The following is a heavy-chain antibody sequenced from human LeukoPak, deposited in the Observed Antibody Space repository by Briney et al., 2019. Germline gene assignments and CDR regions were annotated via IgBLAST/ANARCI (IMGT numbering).Heavy chain of an antibody. Sequence: GASVKVSCKVSGYTLTELSMHWVRQAPGKGLEWMGGFDPEDGETIYAQKFQGRVTVTEDTSTDTAYMELSSLRSEDTAVYYCATPRGAIGYFDYWGQGTLVTVSS. CDR1: GYTLTELS. J-gene: IGHJ4*02. D-gene: IGHD3-10*01. CDR3: ATPRGAIGYFDY. CDR2: FDPEDGET. V-gene: IGHV1-24*01.